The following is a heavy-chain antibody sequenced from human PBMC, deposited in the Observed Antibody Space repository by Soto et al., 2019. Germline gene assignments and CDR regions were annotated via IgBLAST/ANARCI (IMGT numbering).Heavy chain of an antibody. V-gene: IGHV1-2*04. Sequence: ASVKVSCKASGYTFTGYYMHWVRQAPGQGLEWMGWINPNSGGTNYAQKFQGWVTMTRDTSISTAYMELSRLRSDDTAVYYCAREGSSSPGAFDIWGQGTMVTVSS. D-gene: IGHD6-6*01. CDR3: AREGSSSPGAFDI. J-gene: IGHJ3*02. CDR2: INPNSGGT. CDR1: GYTFTGYY.